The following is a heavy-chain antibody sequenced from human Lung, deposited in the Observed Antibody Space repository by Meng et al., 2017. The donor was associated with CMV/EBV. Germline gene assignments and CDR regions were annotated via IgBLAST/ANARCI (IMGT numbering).Heavy chain of an antibody. V-gene: IGHV1-2*02. CDR1: GYTFTGYY. J-gene: IGHJ6*02. CDR3: ARDLKGTTVTATGLYGMAV. CDR2: MNPDRGAV. Sequence: ASXXVSCKASGYTFTGYYILWVRQAPGQGLEWMGWMNPDRGAVNYVQKFQGRVTMTRDSSISTAYMELSRLRSDDTAVYYCARDLKGTTVTATGLYGMAVWGQGTTVTVSS. D-gene: IGHD4-11*01.